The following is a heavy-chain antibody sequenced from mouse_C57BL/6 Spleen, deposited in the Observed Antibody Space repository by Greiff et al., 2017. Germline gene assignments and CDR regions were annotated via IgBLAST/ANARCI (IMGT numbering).Heavy chain of an antibody. J-gene: IGHJ1*03. CDR2: IYPGAGDT. V-gene: IGHV1-82*01. CDR1: GYAINSSC. Sequence: QVHVKQSGPELVKPGASVKFSCTASGYAINSSCMHWVKQRPGKGLEWIGRIYPGAGDTNYTWKFKGKATLTADKSSSTAYMQHSSLTSEDPAVYFGARCAGTWDWYFDVWGTRTTVT. CDR3: ARCAGTWDWYFDV. D-gene: IGHD3-3*01.